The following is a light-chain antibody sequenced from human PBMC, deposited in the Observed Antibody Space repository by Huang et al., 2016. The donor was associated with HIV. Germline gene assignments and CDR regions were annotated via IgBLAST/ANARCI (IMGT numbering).Light chain of an antibody. CDR1: RSVSNN. CDR2: GSS. Sequence: EIVMTQSPATLSVSPGQRVTLSCRANRSVSNNLAWYQQRHGKAPRLLIYGSSTRAPGIPARFSGSGSGTDFSLTISSLQSEDFALYYCHQYNNWLLSFGGGTRV. V-gene: IGKV3-15*01. J-gene: IGKJ4*01. CDR3: HQYNNWLLS.